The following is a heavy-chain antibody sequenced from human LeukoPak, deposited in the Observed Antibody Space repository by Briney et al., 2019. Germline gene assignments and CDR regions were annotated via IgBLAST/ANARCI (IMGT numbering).Heavy chain of an antibody. CDR1: GFSLSTSAMC. CDR3: ARILMGDGYNLYYFDY. J-gene: IGHJ4*02. V-gene: IGHV2-70*11. CDR2: IDWDDDK. Sequence: SGPTLVNPTQTLTLTCTFSGFSLSTSAMCVSWIRQPPGKALEWLARIDWDDDKYYSTSLKTRLTISKDTSKNQVVLTMTNMDPVDTATYYCARILMGDGYNLYYFDYWGQGTLVTVSS. D-gene: IGHD5-24*01.